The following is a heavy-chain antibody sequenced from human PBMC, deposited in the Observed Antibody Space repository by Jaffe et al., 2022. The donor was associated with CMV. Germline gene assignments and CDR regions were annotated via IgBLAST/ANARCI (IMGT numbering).Heavy chain of an antibody. D-gene: IGHD3-3*01. CDR1: GYTFTSYY. V-gene: IGHV1-46*01. CDR2: INPSGGST. CDR3: ARAPVTIFGVVTSNWFDP. Sequence: QVQLVQSGAEVKKPGASVKVSCKASGYTFTSYYMHWVRQAPGQGLEWMGIINPSGGSTSYAQKFQGRVTMTRDTSTSTVYMELSSLRSEDTAVYYCARAPVTIFGVVTSNWFDPWGQGTLVTVSS. J-gene: IGHJ5*02.